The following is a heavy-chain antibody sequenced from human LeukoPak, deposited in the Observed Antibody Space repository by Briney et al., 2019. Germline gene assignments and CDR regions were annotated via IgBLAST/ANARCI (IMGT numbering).Heavy chain of an antibody. CDR1: GFTLGSYW. V-gene: IGHV3-74*01. D-gene: IGHD6-19*01. Sequence: GGSLRLSCAVSGFTLGSYWMHWVRQAPGQGLAWVSRVNTDGSSTTYAESVKGRFTISKDNAKNTLYLQMNSLRAEDTAVYYCAKDLGYSSGWFDYWGQGTLVTVSS. CDR3: AKDLGYSSGWFDY. J-gene: IGHJ4*02. CDR2: VNTDGSST.